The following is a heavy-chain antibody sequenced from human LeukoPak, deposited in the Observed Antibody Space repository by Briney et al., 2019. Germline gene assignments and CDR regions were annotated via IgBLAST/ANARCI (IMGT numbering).Heavy chain of an antibody. D-gene: IGHD6-19*01. Sequence: GGSLRLSCAASGFTFSSYEMNWVRQAPGKGLEWVSYISESGSTIYYADSVKGRFTISRDNAKNSLYLQMNSLRAEDTALYYCAREGSSGFQRDDAFDMWGQVTMVTVFS. V-gene: IGHV3-48*03. CDR2: ISESGSTI. CDR3: AREGSSGFQRDDAFDM. CDR1: GFTFSSYE. J-gene: IGHJ3*02.